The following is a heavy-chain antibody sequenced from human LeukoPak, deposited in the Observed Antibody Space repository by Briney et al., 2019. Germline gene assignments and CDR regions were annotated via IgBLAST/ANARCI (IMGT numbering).Heavy chain of an antibody. Sequence: PGGSLRLSCAASGFTFNTYTMNWVRRAPGKGLEWVCSISSSSSYIYYADSVKGRFTVSRDNANNSVYLQMNSLRAEDTAVYYCARDRRPYSGSYYVDYWGQGTLVTVSS. CDR1: GFTFNTYT. J-gene: IGHJ4*02. CDR3: ARDRRPYSGSYYVDY. D-gene: IGHD1-26*01. V-gene: IGHV3-21*06. CDR2: ISSSSSYI.